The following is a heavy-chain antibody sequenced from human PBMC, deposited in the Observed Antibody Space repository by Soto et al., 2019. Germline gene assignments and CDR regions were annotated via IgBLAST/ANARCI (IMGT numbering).Heavy chain of an antibody. CDR2: IVVGSGNT. J-gene: IGHJ3*02. Sequence: QMQLVQSGPEVKKPGTSVKVSCKASGFTFTSSAVQWVRQARGQRLEWIGWIVVGSGNTNYAQKFQERVTITRDMSTSTAYMELSSLRSEDTAVYYCAAGRYGGNHSPFDIWGQGTMVTVSS. CDR1: GFTFTSSA. D-gene: IGHD4-17*01. V-gene: IGHV1-58*01. CDR3: AAGRYGGNHSPFDI.